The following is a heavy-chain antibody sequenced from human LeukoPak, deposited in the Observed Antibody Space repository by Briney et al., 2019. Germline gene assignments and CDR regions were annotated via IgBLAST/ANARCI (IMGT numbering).Heavy chain of an antibody. Sequence: GGSLRLSCVASQYDFNGYTFTWVRQAPGKGLEYVSSISKSSALKYYAESVRGRFTISRNNAESSLFLDMTDLGGEDTAVYFCVRGDNRDQWGQGTLVTVSS. J-gene: IGHJ4*02. V-gene: IGHV3-21*01. CDR2: ISKSSALK. CDR3: VRGDNRDQ. D-gene: IGHD1-14*01. CDR1: QYDFNGYT.